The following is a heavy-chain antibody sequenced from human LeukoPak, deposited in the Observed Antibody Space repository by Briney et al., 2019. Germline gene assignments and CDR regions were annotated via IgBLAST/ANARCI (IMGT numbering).Heavy chain of an antibody. CDR3: VRAFTTGYQNWFDP. CDR2: ISSDGSST. CDR1: GFTFNSYY. J-gene: IGHJ5*02. D-gene: IGHD3-9*01. Sequence: PGGSLRLSCAASGFTFNSYYMHWVRHAPGRGLVWVSRISSDGSSTIYADSVKGRFTTSRDNAKNALYLEMNSLRAEDTAVYFCVRAFTTGYQNWFDPWGQGTLVTVSS. V-gene: IGHV3-74*01.